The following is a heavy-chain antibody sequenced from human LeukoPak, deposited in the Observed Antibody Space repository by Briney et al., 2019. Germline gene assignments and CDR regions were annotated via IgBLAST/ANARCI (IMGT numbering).Heavy chain of an antibody. CDR2: IIPIFGTA. CDR3: ARGGMVVGGHDWFDP. J-gene: IGHJ5*02. D-gene: IGHD3-10*01. Sequence: SVKVSCKASGGTFSSYAISWVRQAPGQGLEWMGGIIPIFGTANYAQKFQGRVTITADESTSTAYMELSSLRSEDTAVYYCARGGMVVGGHDWFDPWGQGTLVTVSS. V-gene: IGHV1-69*13. CDR1: GGTFSSYA.